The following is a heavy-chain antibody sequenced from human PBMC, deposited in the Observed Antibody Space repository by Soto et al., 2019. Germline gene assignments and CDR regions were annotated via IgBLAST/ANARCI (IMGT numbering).Heavy chain of an antibody. J-gene: IGHJ6*03. CDR3: ARGGVYYGSGSYYNSYYYYYMDV. CDR1: GGSFSGYY. D-gene: IGHD3-10*01. Sequence: SETLSLTCAVYGGSFSGYYWSWIRQPPGKGLEWIGEINHSGSTNYNPSLKSRVTISVDTSKNQFSLKLSSVTAADTAVYYCARGGVYYGSGSYYNSYYYYYMDVWGKGTTVTVS. V-gene: IGHV4-34*01. CDR2: INHSGST.